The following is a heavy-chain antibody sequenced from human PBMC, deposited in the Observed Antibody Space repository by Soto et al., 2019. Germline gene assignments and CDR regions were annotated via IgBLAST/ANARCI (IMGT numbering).Heavy chain of an antibody. D-gene: IGHD3-10*01. CDR3: ARDSGHYGLYAMDV. CDR1: GGTFSSYA. Sequence: SVKVSCKASGGTFSSYAINWVRQAPGQGLEWMGRIIPIFGTANYAQKFQGRVTITADESTTTAYMALSSLKSEDTAVYYCARDSGHYGLYAMDVWGQGTTVTVSS. CDR2: IIPIFGTA. V-gene: IGHV1-69*13. J-gene: IGHJ6*02.